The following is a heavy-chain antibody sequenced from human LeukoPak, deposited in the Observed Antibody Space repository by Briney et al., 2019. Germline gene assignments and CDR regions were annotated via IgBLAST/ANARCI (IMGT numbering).Heavy chain of an antibody. V-gene: IGHV3-23*01. Sequence: GGSLRLSCAASGFTFSTYGMNWVRQAPGKGLEWVSAISAGGGNTYYADSVKGRFTISRDNSKSTLYLQVNSLRAEDTAVYYCAKIAFSGSYYGGFDYWGQGTLVTVSS. CDR1: GFTFSTYG. CDR2: ISAGGGNT. D-gene: IGHD1-26*01. J-gene: IGHJ4*02. CDR3: AKIAFSGSYYGGFDY.